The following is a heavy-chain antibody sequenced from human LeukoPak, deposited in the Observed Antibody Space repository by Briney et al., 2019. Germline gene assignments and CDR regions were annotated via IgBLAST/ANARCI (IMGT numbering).Heavy chain of an antibody. Sequence: SETLSLTCTVSGGSINSTSYYWGWIRQPPGKGLEWIGSIYYSGSTYYNPSLKGRVTISVDTSKNQFSLKLSSVTAADTAVYYCARGDLYDILTGGAFDIWGQGTMVTVSS. CDR2: IYYSGST. J-gene: IGHJ3*02. V-gene: IGHV4-39*07. D-gene: IGHD3-9*01. CDR1: GGSINSTSYY. CDR3: ARGDLYDILTGGAFDI.